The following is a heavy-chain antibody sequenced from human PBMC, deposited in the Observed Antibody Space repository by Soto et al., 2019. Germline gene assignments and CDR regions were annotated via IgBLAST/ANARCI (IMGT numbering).Heavy chain of an antibody. CDR1: GSSISSSY. Sequence: ETLSLTCTVAGSSISSSYWSWIRQSPGKGLEWIGYVHYSGSTKYNPSLKSRVTISVDTSKNQFSLKLSSVTDADTAVYYCARGYYDSNGQSNTFDIWGQGTMVTVSS. D-gene: IGHD3-22*01. CDR2: VHYSGST. CDR3: ARGYYDSNGQSNTFDI. V-gene: IGHV4-59*01. J-gene: IGHJ3*02.